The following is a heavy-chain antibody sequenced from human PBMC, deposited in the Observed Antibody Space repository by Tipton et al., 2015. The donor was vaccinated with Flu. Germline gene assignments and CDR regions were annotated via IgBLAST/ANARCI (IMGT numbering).Heavy chain of an antibody. CDR1: GYSISSGYY. J-gene: IGHJ5*02. Sequence: GLVKPSETLSLTCTVSGYSISSGYYWGWIRQPPGKGLEWIGSIDHSGTTYYNPSLKSRVTISVDTSKNQFSLKLSSVTAADTAMYYCVRDPGDSRFDAWGQGTLVTVSS. CDR2: IDHSGTT. V-gene: IGHV4-38-2*02. D-gene: IGHD2-21*02. CDR3: VRDPGDSRFDA.